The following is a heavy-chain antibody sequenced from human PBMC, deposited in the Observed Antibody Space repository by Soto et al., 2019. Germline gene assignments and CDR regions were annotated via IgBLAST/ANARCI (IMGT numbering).Heavy chain of an antibody. CDR1: GYTFTSYA. V-gene: IGHV1-3*01. CDR2: INAGNGNT. J-gene: IGHJ6*02. D-gene: IGHD3-10*01. Sequence: QVQLVQSGAGVKKPGASVKVSCKASGYTFTSYAMHWVRQAPGQRLEWIGWINAGNGNTKYSQKFQGRVPITRGTSASTAYVELSSLRSEDTTVYYSARSGSSIGPWFDYYDYGMSVWGQGSTVTVAS. CDR3: ARSGSSIGPWFDYYDYGMSV.